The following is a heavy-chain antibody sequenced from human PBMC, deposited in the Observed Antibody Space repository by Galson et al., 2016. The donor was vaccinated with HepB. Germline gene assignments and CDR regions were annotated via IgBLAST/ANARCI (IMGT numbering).Heavy chain of an antibody. CDR2: IWYDGINK. J-gene: IGHJ4*02. CDR3: ARGPPPYDTLTGYYPWRYFDY. D-gene: IGHD3-9*01. Sequence: SLRLSCAASGFNFSNNAMHWVRQAPGKGLEWVAVIWYDGINKYYGDSVKGRFTISRDNSKNTLHLHMDGLRAEDTAVYYCARGPPPYDTLTGYYPWRYFDYWGQGTLVTVSS. V-gene: IGHV3-33*01. CDR1: GFNFSNNA.